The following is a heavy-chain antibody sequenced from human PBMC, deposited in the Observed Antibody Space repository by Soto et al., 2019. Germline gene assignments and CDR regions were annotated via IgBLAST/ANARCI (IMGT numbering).Heavy chain of an antibody. CDR2: IKGDGSDA. CDR1: GFTLSNFY. CDR3: RHSSASRPDFAYNRDV. D-gene: IGHD6-6*01. J-gene: IGHJ6*02. V-gene: IGHV3-7*03. Sequence: LRLSCAASGFTLSNFYISWVRQAPGKGLEWLGNIKGDGSDAHYVDSVKGRFTISRDNSRDTLYLQMTSLRAEDTAIYYCRHSSASRPDFAYNRDVWGQGTTVTVSS.